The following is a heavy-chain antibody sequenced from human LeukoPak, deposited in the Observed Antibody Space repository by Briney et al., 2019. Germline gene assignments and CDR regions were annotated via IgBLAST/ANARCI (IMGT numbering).Heavy chain of an antibody. CDR3: ARGRGTSGSNRDFYYYYYMDV. J-gene: IGHJ6*03. CDR1: GYTFTSYY. D-gene: IGHD2-15*01. CDR2: ISAYNGNT. Sequence: GASVKVSCKASGYTFTSYYMHWVRQAPGQGLEWMGWISAYNGNTNFAQKFQARVTMSTDTSTNTAYMELSSLRHDDLAVYYCARGRGTSGSNRDFYYYYYMDVWGKGTTVTVSS. V-gene: IGHV1-18*03.